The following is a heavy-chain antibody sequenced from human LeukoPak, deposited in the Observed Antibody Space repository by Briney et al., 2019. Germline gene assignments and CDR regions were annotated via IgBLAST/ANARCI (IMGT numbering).Heavy chain of an antibody. D-gene: IGHD1-1*01. CDR2: IYYSGST. CDR1: GGSISNYY. CDR3: ARDTRVHGPYYYYYYMDV. V-gene: IGHV4-59*01. J-gene: IGHJ6*03. Sequence: SETLSLTCTVSGGSISNYYWSWIRQPPGKGLQWIGYIYYSGSTNYNPSLKSRVTVSVYTSKNQFSLKLTSVTAADTAVYYCARDTRVHGPYYYYYYMDVWGKGTTVTVSS.